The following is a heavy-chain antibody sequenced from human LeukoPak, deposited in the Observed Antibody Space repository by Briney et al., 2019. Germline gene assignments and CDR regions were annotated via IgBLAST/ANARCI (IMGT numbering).Heavy chain of an antibody. Sequence: GGSLRLSCAASGFSFRDSWMSWVRQAPGKGLEWVANIKQDATEIYYADSVKGRLTISRDNARKSLFLQMNILRVEDTALYYCARLNWDDGEVSGFDQWGQGILVTVSS. J-gene: IGHJ5*02. D-gene: IGHD1-26*01. CDR1: GFSFRDSW. CDR3: ARLNWDDGEVSGFDQ. V-gene: IGHV3-7*01. CDR2: IKQDATEI.